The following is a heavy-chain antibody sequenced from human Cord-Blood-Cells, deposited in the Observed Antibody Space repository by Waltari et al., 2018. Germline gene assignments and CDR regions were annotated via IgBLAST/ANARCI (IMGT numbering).Heavy chain of an antibody. D-gene: IGHD4-4*01. CDR1: GFSPSTSGMR. J-gene: IGHJ4*02. V-gene: IGHV2-70*04. CDR2: IDWDDDK. Sequence: QVTLKESGPALVKPTQTLTLTCTFSGFSPSTSGMRVSWIRQPPGKALEWLARIDWDDDKFYSTSLKTRLTISKDTSKNQVVLTMTNMDPVDTATYYCARTYYSNYPFDYWGQGTLVTVSS. CDR3: ARTYYSNYPFDY.